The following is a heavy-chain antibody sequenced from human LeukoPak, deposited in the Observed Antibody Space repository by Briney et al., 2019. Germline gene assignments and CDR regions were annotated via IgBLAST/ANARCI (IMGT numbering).Heavy chain of an antibody. Sequence: SETLSLTCTVSGGSISSSSYYWGWIRQPPGKGLEWIGSIYYSGSTYYNPSLESRVTISVDTSKNQFSLKLSSVTAADTAVYYCARVVTMIVVVIDYWGQGTLVTVSS. CDR2: IYYSGST. CDR1: GGSISSSSYY. V-gene: IGHV4-39*07. D-gene: IGHD3-22*01. CDR3: ARVVTMIVVVIDY. J-gene: IGHJ4*02.